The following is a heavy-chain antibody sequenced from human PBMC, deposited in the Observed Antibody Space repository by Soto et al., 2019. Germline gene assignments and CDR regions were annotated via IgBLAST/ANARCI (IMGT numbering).Heavy chain of an antibody. CDR1: CFTLSSYG. D-gene: IGHD3-3*01. V-gene: IGHV3-30*18. J-gene: IGHJ6*02. Sequence: PAGTLTLSFAASCFTLSSYGVQGVQRSPIKGLEWVAVISYDGSNKYYADSVKGRFTISRDNSKNTLYLQMNSLRTEDTAVYYCAKHQGGVTDFYYGMDVWGQGTTVTVSS. CDR3: AKHQGGVTDFYYGMDV. CDR2: ISYDGSNK.